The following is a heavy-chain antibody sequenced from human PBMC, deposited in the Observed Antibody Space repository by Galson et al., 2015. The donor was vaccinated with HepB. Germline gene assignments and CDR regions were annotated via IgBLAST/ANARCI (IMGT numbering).Heavy chain of an antibody. CDR2: INPNSGGT. CDR1: GYTFTGYY. V-gene: IGHV1-2*02. Sequence: SVKVSCQASGYTFTGYYMHWVRQAPGRGLEWIGWINPNSGGTNYAQKFQGGVTMTRDTSISTAYMELSRLRSDDTAVYYCAREGDIVVVPAYFDYWGQGTLVTVSS. D-gene: IGHD2-2*01. J-gene: IGHJ4*02. CDR3: AREGDIVVVPAYFDY.